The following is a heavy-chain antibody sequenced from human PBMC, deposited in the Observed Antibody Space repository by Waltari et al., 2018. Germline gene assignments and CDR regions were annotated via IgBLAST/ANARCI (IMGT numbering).Heavy chain of an antibody. CDR1: GYTFTSYY. V-gene: IGHV1-46*01. D-gene: IGHD3-9*01. Sequence: QVQLVQSGAEVKKPGASVRLSCKASGYTFTSYYINWVRQAPGQGPEWMGVSNPGGGSTNYAQKFQGRVTMSRDTSTSTVYMELSSLRSEDTAVYYCARSRILTGYFPNEEFDNWGQGTLVTVSS. J-gene: IGHJ4*02. CDR3: ARSRILTGYFPNEEFDN. CDR2: SNPGGGST.